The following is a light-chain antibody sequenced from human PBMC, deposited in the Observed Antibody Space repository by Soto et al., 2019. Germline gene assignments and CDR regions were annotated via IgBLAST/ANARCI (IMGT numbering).Light chain of an antibody. Sequence: EILLTQSPGTLSLSLGERATLXXRASQSVSSSYLAWYQQKPGQAPRLXIYGASSRATGIPDRFSGSGAGTDFTLTISRLEPEDFAVYYCQQYGSSPPTFGQGTKVDIK. CDR2: GAS. J-gene: IGKJ1*01. V-gene: IGKV3-20*01. CDR3: QQYGSSPPT. CDR1: QSVSSSY.